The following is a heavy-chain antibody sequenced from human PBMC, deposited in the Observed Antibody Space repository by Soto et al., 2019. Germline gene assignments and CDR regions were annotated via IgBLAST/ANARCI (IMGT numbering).Heavy chain of an antibody. CDR3: TKANRYCSGAHCFPFAY. J-gene: IGHJ4*02. V-gene: IGHV3-23*01. D-gene: IGHD2-15*01. Sequence: PGGSLRLSCTASGFTFSNYAMSWVRQAPGKGLEWVSTFSSGGGGTYYADSVKGRFTISRDNSKNTLSLQMNSLRAEDTAVYYSTKANRYCSGAHCFPFAYWGLGTLVTVSS. CDR1: GFTFSNYA. CDR2: FSSGGGGT.